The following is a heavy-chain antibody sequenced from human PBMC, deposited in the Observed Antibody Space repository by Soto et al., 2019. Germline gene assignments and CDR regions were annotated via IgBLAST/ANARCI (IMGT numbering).Heavy chain of an antibody. V-gene: IGHV3-30*18. CDR2: ISYDGSNK. Sequence: GGALRLSCAASGFTFSSYGMHWVRQAPGKGLEWVAVISYDGSNKYYADSVKGRFTISRDNSKHTLYLQKNSLRAEDTAVYYCAKDVVVGATTGLGDYYYYGMDVWGQGTTVPVAS. D-gene: IGHD1-26*01. CDR1: GFTFSSYG. CDR3: AKDVVVGATTGLGDYYYYGMDV. J-gene: IGHJ6*02.